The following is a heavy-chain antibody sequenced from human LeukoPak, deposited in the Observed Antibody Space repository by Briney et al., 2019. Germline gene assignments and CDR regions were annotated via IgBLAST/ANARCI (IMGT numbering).Heavy chain of an antibody. J-gene: IGHJ4*02. CDR2: ISAYNGNT. CDR1: GYTFTSYG. D-gene: IGHD6-13*01. V-gene: IGHV1-18*01. CDR3: ASSSWRRAFDY. Sequence: GASVKVSCKASGYTFTSYGISWVRQAPGQGLEWMGWISAYNGNTNYAQKLQGRVTMTRDTSTSTVYMELSSLRSEDTAVYYCASSSWRRAFDYWGQGTLVTVSS.